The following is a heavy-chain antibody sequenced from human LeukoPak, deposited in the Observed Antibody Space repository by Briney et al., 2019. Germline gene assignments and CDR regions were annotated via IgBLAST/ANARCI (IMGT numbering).Heavy chain of an antibody. V-gene: IGHV3-64D*06. CDR3: VTRGWLQSPFDY. Sequence: GGSLRLSCSACGITFSNYAMHWVRQAPGKGLQYVSAITSNGGSTYYADSVKGRFTISRDNSKNTLYLQMSSLRAEDTAVYYCVTRGWLQSPFDYWGQGTLVIVSS. D-gene: IGHD5-24*01. CDR1: GITFSNYA. J-gene: IGHJ4*02. CDR2: ITSNGGST.